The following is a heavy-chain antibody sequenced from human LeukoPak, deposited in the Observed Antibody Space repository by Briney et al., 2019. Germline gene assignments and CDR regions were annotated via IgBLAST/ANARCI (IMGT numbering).Heavy chain of an antibody. CDR3: ARGRWQLVPFDY. CDR1: GFTFSDYY. V-gene: IGHV3-11*04. D-gene: IGHD6-6*01. Sequence: PGGSLRLSCAASGFTFSDYYMSWIRQAPGKGLEWISYISNSVSTIYYADSVKGRFTISRDNAKNSLFLQMNSLRADDTAVYYCARGRWQLVPFDYWGQGTLVTVSS. J-gene: IGHJ4*02. CDR2: ISNSVSTI.